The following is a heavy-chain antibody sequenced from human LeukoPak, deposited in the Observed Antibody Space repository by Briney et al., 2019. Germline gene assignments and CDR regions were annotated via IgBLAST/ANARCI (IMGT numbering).Heavy chain of an antibody. CDR3: ARSAKAAAGY. V-gene: IGHV3-74*01. D-gene: IGHD6-13*01. CDR1: GFTFSHYS. Sequence: PEGSLRLSCVVSGFTFSHYSMSWVRQAPGKGLEWVSRINSDGSSTSYADSVKGRFTISRDNAKNTLYLQMNSLRAEDTAVYYCARSAKAAAGYWGQGTLVTVSS. J-gene: IGHJ4*02. CDR2: INSDGSST.